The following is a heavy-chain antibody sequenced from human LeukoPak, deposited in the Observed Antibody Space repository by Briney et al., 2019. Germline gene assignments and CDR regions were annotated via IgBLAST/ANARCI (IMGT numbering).Heavy chain of an antibody. CDR3: ARDSSSWYIAHNWFDP. CDR1: GFTFSSYW. V-gene: IGHV3-7*01. Sequence: GGSLRLSCAASGFTFSSYWMSWVRQAPGKGLEWVANIKQDGSEKYYVDSVKGRFTISRDNAKNTLYLQMNSLRAEDTAVYYCARDSSSWYIAHNWFDPWGQGTLVTVSS. CDR2: IKQDGSEK. D-gene: IGHD6-13*01. J-gene: IGHJ5*02.